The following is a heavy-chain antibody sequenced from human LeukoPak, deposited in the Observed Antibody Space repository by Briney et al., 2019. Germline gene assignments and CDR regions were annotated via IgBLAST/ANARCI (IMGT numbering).Heavy chain of an antibody. Sequence: SETLSLTCTVSGGSISSSSYYWGWIRQPPGKGLEWIGSIYYSGSTYYNPSLKSRVTISVDTSKNQFSLKLSSVTAADTAVYYCASSPSSRPMIVVVMIPLRWGQGTLVTVSS. CDR2: IYYSGST. D-gene: IGHD3-22*01. CDR3: ASSPSSRPMIVVVMIPLR. J-gene: IGHJ4*02. V-gene: IGHV4-39*07. CDR1: GGSISSSSYY.